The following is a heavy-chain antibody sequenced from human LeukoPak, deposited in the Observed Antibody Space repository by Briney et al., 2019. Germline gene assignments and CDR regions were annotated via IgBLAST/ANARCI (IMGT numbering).Heavy chain of an antibody. CDR1: AFTFSNYW. CDR2: IKEDGGEI. Sequence: GGSLRLSCAAFAFTFSNYWMSWVRQAPGKGLEWVANIKEDGGEINYVDSVKGRFTISRDNAKNSLYLQINSLRVDDTAVYYCARDRGYSTFDYWGQGTLVTVSS. J-gene: IGHJ4*02. V-gene: IGHV3-7*01. D-gene: IGHD3-10*01. CDR3: ARDRGYSTFDY.